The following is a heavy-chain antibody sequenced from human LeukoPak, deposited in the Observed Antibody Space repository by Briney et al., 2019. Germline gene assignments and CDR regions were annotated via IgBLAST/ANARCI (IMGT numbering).Heavy chain of an antibody. Sequence: SETLSLTCTVSGGSISSSSYYWGWIRQPPGKGLEWIGSIYYSGSTYYNPSLKSRVTISVDTSKNQFSLKLSSVTAADTAVYYCARDFSSGWYRLWGQGTLVTVSS. V-gene: IGHV4-39*07. D-gene: IGHD6-19*01. CDR2: IYYSGST. J-gene: IGHJ4*02. CDR1: GGSISSSSYY. CDR3: ARDFSSGWYRL.